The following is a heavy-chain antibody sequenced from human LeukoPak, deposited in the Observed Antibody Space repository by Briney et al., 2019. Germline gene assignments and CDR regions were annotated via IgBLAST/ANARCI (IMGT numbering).Heavy chain of an antibody. CDR3: ARVGSSGWYLLDY. D-gene: IGHD6-19*01. V-gene: IGHV4-39*07. CDR1: GDSISSSIYY. Sequence: SETLSLTCTVFGDSISSSIYYWGWIRQPPGKGLEWIGSIYYSGSTYYNPSLKSRVTKSVDTSKNQFSLKLSSVTAADTAVYYCARVGSSGWYLLDYWGQGTLVTVSS. CDR2: IYYSGST. J-gene: IGHJ4*02.